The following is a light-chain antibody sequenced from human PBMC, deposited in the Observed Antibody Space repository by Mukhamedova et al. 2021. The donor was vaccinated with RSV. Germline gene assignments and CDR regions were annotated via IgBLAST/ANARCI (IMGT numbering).Light chain of an antibody. CDR2: DVS. Sequence: YVSWYQQHPGKAPKLMIYDVSKRPSGVPDRFSGSKSGNTASLTISGLQAEDEADYYCCSYAGSYTQLVFGGGTKLIVL. J-gene: IGLJ2*01. CDR3: CSYAGSYTQLV. CDR1: Y. V-gene: IGLV2-11*01.